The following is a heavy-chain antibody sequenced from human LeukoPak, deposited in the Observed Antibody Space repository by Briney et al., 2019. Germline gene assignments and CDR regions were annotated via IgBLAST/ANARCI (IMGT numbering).Heavy chain of an antibody. CDR2: ISYDGSNK. D-gene: IGHD5-18*01. V-gene: IGHV3-30*18. J-gene: IGHJ4*02. Sequence: PGGSLRLSCAASGFTFSSYGMHWVRQAPGKGLEWVAVISYDGSNKYYADSVKGRFTISRDNSKNTLYLQMNSLRAEDTAVYFCAKYNYGFDYWGQGTLVTVSS. CDR3: AKYNYGFDY. CDR1: GFTFSSYG.